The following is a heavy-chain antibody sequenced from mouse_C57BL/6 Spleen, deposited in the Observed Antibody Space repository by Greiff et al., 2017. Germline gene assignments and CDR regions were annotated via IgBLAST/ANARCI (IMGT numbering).Heavy chain of an antibody. V-gene: IGHV14-4*01. CDR2: IDPENGDT. CDR3: TTGYVGY. CDR1: GFNIKDDY. J-gene: IGHJ2*01. D-gene: IGHD1-2*01. Sequence: EVQLQQSGAELVRPGASVKLSCTASGFNIKDDYMHWVKQRPEQGLEWIGWIDPENGDTEYASKFQGKATITVDTSSNTAYLQLSSLTSEDTAVYYCTTGYVGYWGQGTTLTVSS.